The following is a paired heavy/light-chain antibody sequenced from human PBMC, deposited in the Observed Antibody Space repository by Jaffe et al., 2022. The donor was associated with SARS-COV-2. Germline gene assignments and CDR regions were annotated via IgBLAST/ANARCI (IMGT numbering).Heavy chain of an antibody. CDR1: GYNFASYT. V-gene: IGHV1-3*04. CDR3: TRGGTIVSRYLDWPPNY. D-gene: IGHD3-9*01. J-gene: IGHJ4*02. Sequence: QVQLVQSGAEVKKPGASVRVSCEASGYNFASYTIHWVRQASGQRLEWMGWINTGNDLTKYSQKFQGRVTITSDTSASTAYLELSSLRSEDTAVYYCTRGGTIVSRYLDWPPNYWGQGTKVTVSS. CDR2: INTGNDLT.
Light chain of an antibody. CDR3: ATWDDTLSAWV. J-gene: IGLJ3*02. Sequence: QSVLTQPPSASGTPGQGVTISCSGSGSNIETNYVYWYQQLPGTAPQLLINRNNQRPSGVPDRFSGSKSGTSASLAISGLRSEDEADYYCATWDDTLSAWVFGGGTKLTVL. CDR1: GSNIETNY. V-gene: IGLV1-47*01. CDR2: RNN.